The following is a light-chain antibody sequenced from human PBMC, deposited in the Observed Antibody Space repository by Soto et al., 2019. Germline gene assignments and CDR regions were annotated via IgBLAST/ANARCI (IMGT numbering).Light chain of an antibody. J-gene: IGKJ1*01. V-gene: IGKV2-24*01. CDR1: QSLVHNERNSY. CDR2: KVS. Sequence: DIVMTQTPLSSPVTLRQAASISGRSRQSLVHNERNSYLSWFQQRPGQPPRLLIYKVSDRFSGVPDRFTGSGAGTDFTLTISRVEAEDVGVYYCMQATQSSWTFGQGTKV. CDR3: MQATQSSWT.